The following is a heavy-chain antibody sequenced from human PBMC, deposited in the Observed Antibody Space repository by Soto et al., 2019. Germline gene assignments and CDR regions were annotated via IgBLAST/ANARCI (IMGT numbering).Heavy chain of an antibody. J-gene: IGHJ4*02. CDR3: ARGMTTVTTFDY. V-gene: IGHV4-30-2*01. Sequence: QLQLQESGSGLVKPSQTLSLTCAVSGGCISSGGYSWSWIRQPPGKGLEWNGYIYHSGSTYYNPCLKIRVTISVDRSKNQISLKLSSVTAADTAVYYCARGMTTVTTFDYCRQATLVTVSS. D-gene: IGHD4-17*01. CDR1: GGCISSGGYS. CDR2: IYHSGST.